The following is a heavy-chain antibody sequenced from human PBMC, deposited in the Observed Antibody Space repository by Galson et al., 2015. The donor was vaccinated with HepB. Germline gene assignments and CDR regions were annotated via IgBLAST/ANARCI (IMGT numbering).Heavy chain of an antibody. Sequence: SVKVSCKASGYTFRNYGISWVRQAPGQGLEWMAWISTDTGDTDYAQKFQDRVTMTTDTFTTTAYMELRSLRSDDTAVYYCARGQVRWYFDLWGRGTLVTASS. CDR1: GYTFRNYG. CDR3: ARGQVRWYFDL. CDR2: ISTDTGDT. J-gene: IGHJ2*01. V-gene: IGHV1-18*04.